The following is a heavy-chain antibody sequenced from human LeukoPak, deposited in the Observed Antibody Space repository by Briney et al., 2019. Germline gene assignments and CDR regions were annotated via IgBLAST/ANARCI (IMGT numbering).Heavy chain of an antibody. V-gene: IGHV3-30*18. Sequence: GRSLRLSCAGSRFTLSSYGIHWVRQAPGKGLEWVAVISHDGTGKYYADSVKGRFTISRDNSKNTLYLEVNSLRPEDTGMYYCAKDRGYFYYGMDVWGQGTTVTVSS. CDR1: RFTLSSYG. J-gene: IGHJ6*02. CDR2: ISHDGTGK. CDR3: AKDRGYFYYGMDV.